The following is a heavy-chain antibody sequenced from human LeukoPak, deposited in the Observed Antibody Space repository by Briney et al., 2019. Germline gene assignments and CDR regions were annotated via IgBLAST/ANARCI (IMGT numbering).Heavy chain of an antibody. CDR1: GGSISSYY. D-gene: IGHD3-16*01. CDR2: IYYSGST. Sequence: SETLSLTCTVSGGSISSYYWSWIRQPPGKGLEWIGYIYYSGSTNYNPSLKSRVTISVDTSKNQFSLKLSSVTAADTAVYYCAARMITSGGVAAPEINWGQGTLVTVSS. J-gene: IGHJ4*02. CDR3: AARMITSGGVAAPEIN. V-gene: IGHV4-59*01.